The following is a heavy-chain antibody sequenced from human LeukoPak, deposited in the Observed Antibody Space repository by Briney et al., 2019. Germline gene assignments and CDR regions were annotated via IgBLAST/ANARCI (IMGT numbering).Heavy chain of an antibody. CDR2: INPSGGST. Sequence: ASVKVSCKASGYTFTSYYMHWVRQAPGQGLEWTGIINPSGGSTSYAQKFQGRVTMTRDTSTSTVYMELSSLRSEDTAVYYCARDLSPQSVPAAMPGDYRGQGTLVTVSS. J-gene: IGHJ4*02. V-gene: IGHV1-46*01. D-gene: IGHD2-2*01. CDR3: ARDLSPQSVPAAMPGDY. CDR1: GYTFTSYY.